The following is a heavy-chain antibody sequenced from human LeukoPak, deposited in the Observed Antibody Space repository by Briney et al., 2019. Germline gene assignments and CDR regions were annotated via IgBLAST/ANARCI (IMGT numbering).Heavy chain of an antibody. V-gene: IGHV3-23*01. CDR3: AKGQRGGSYFDN. CDR1: GLTFSNSD. CDR2: ISHSGGNT. Sequence: GSLRLSCAVSGLTFSNSDMSWVRQAPGKGLDWVSAISHSGGNTYYADSVKGRFTISRDNSKNTLYLQMNSLRAEDTAVYYCAKGQRGGSYFDNWGQGTLVTVSS. D-gene: IGHD3-16*01. J-gene: IGHJ4*02.